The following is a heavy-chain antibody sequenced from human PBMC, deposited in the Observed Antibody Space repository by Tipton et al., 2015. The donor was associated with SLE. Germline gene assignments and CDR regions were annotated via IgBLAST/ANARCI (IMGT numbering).Heavy chain of an antibody. CDR2: ISNSGATV. V-gene: IGHV3-11*01. J-gene: IGHJ6*02. D-gene: IGHD5-24*01. CDR1: GFTFSKYY. Sequence: SLRLSCAASGFTFSKYYMSWIRQAPGKGLEWVSYISNSGATVYYADSVKGRFTVSRDNAKNSLFLQMHSLRAEDMAVYYCATQDGYPWIGMGVWGQGTTVTVS. CDR3: ATQDGYPWIGMGV.